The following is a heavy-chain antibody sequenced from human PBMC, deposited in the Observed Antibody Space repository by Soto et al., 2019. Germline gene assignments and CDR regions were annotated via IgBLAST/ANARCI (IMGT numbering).Heavy chain of an antibody. J-gene: IGHJ3*01. CDR3: ARRLDDRADEGFDV. V-gene: IGHV1-69*18. D-gene: IGHD3-16*01. CDR1: GGTFSTYT. Sequence: QVHLVQSGAEVRKPGSSVKVSCKTSGGTFSTYTIYWVRQAPGQGLEWMGRIIPLFGTTRYAQNFKDRVTITAEESTSTPYMELSRLRAEDTALYYCARRLDDRADEGFDVWGEGTAVTVSA. CDR2: IIPLFGTT.